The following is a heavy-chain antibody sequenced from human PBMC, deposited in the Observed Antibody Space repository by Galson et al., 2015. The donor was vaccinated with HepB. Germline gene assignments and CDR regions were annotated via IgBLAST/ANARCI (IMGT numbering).Heavy chain of an antibody. CDR1: GFSLNSREPR. CDR3: VRIGPAAVYS. J-gene: IGHJ5*02. Sequence: PALVKPTQTLTLTCTFSGFSLNSREPRVSWIRQPPGKALEWLARIEWDNKKFYSASLKTRPTISKDTSKNQVVLTLTKVDPVDTATYYWVRIGPAAVYSWGLGTLVTVSS. CDR2: IEWDNKK. D-gene: IGHD6-13*01. V-gene: IGHV2-70*04.